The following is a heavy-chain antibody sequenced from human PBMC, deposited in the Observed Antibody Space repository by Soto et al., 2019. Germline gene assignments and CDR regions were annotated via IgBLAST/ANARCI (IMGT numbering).Heavy chain of an antibody. CDR3: ARDSGWFDP. CDR1: GGSIRTTNYF. J-gene: IGHJ5*02. CDR2: VYHSGST. Sequence: QLQLQESGPGLVRPSETLSLTCSVSGGSIRTTNYFWAWIRQPPGKGLEWIASVYHSGSTSYNPSLKSRVTVSVDPSKNQFALTLRSASAADTALFYCARDSGWFDPWGQGTLVTVSS. V-gene: IGHV4-39*01.